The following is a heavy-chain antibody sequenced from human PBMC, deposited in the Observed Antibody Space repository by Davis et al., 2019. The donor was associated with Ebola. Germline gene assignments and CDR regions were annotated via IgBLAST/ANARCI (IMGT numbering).Heavy chain of an antibody. V-gene: IGHV3-23*01. J-gene: IGHJ4*02. CDR1: GFTFSSYA. Sequence: GGSLRLSCAASGFTFSSYAMSWVRQAPGKGLEWVSVISGSGGSTYYAESLKGRFTISRHNSKNTLYLQMNSLRAEDTAVYYCASLSGGGYSYGEYYFDYWGQGTLVTVSS. CDR3: ASLSGGGYSYGEYYFDY. D-gene: IGHD5-18*01. CDR2: ISGSGGST.